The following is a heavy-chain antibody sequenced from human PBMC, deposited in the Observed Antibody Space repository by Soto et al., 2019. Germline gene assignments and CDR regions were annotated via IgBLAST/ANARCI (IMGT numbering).Heavy chain of an antibody. CDR3: ASDIIVVLPAMILPPTYYFDS. CDR1: GFTFSSYA. D-gene: IGHD2-2*01. CDR2: IWYDGSNK. J-gene: IGHJ4*02. Sequence: QVHLVESGGGVVQPGRSLRLSCAASGFTFSSYAMHWVRQAPGKGLEWVAVIWYDGSNKWYADSVKGRFTISRDNSNNTMFLQINSLRGEDTAVYYWASDIIVVLPAMILPPTYYFDSWGQGTLVNVSS. V-gene: IGHV3-33*01.